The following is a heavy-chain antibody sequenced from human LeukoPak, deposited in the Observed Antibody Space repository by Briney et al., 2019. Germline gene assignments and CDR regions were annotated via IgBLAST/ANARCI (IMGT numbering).Heavy chain of an antibody. J-gene: IGHJ4*02. CDR3: ARAGYSSGWYVEYYFDY. CDR1: GFTFSSYA. V-gene: IGHV3-23*01. CDR2: ISGSGGST. Sequence: GGSLRLSCAASGFTFSSYAMSWVRQAPGKGLEWVSAISGSGGSTYYADSVKGRFTISRDNSKNTLYLQMNSLRAEDTAVYYCARAGYSSGWYVEYYFDYWGQGTLVTVSS. D-gene: IGHD6-19*01.